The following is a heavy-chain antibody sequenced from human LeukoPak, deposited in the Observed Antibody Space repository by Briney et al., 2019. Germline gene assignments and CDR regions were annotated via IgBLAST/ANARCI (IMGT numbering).Heavy chain of an antibody. CDR3: ARVQFEGYCSGGSCYHFDF. V-gene: IGHV1-46*01. CDR1: GYTFTSYY. D-gene: IGHD2-15*01. Sequence: ASVKVSCKASGYTFTSYYMHWVRQAPGQGLEWMGIINPSGGSTSYAQKFQGRVTMARDTSTSTVYMELSSLRSEDTAVYYCARVQFEGYCSGGSCYHFDFWGQGTLVTVSS. CDR2: INPSGGST. J-gene: IGHJ4*02.